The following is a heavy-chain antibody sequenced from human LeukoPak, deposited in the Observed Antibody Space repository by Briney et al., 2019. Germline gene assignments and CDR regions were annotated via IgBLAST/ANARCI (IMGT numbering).Heavy chain of an antibody. CDR2: INHSGST. V-gene: IGHV4-34*01. J-gene: IGHJ4*02. D-gene: IGHD5-12*01. Sequence: PSETLSLTCAVYGGSFSGYYWSWIRQPPGKGLEWNGEINHSGSTNYNPSLKSRVTISVDTSKNQFSLKLSSVTAADTAVYYCARGPGYSGYDLDYWGQGTLVTVSS. CDR1: GGSFSGYY. CDR3: ARGPGYSGYDLDY.